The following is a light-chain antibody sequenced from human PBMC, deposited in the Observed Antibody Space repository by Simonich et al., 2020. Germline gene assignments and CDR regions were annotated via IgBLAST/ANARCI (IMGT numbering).Light chain of an antibody. CDR2: WAA. Sequence: DIVMTQSPDSLAVSLGERATINCKSGQSVLYSSNNKNYLAWYQQKPGQPPKLHIYWAATRESGVPDRFSGSGSGTDFTLTISSLQAEDVAVYYCQQYYSTPLTFGPGTKVDIK. V-gene: IGKV4-1*01. CDR3: QQYYSTPLT. CDR1: QSVLYSSNNKNY. J-gene: IGKJ3*01.